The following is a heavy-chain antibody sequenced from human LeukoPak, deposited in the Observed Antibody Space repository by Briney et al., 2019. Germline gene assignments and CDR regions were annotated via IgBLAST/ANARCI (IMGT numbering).Heavy chain of an antibody. J-gene: IGHJ4*02. D-gene: IGHD3-22*01. V-gene: IGHV4-39*01. CDR2: IYYSETT. CDR3: ARQGDSRGYSTLDY. Sequence: PSETLSLTCTVSGDSISSSLYYWGWIRQPPGRGLEWLGTIYYSETTYYNPSLKSRVTISVDTSKNQFALNLSSVTAADTAVYYCARQGDSRGYSTLDYWGQGTLVTVSS. CDR1: GDSISSSLYY.